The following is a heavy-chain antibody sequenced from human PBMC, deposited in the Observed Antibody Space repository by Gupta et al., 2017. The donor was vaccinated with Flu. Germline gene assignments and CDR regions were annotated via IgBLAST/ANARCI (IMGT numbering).Heavy chain of an antibody. D-gene: IGHD6-19*01. CDR1: GYSLSELS. Sequence: QVQLVQSGAEVKKPGASVKVSCKVSGYSLSELSLHWVRQAPGKGLEWMGSFDLGHGKSVSAQKFQGRLNMTEDTSTDTAFMDLSSLKSEDTAMYFCATAPSSSGWYHWYFDLWGRGTLITVSS. V-gene: IGHV1-24*01. J-gene: IGHJ2*01. CDR3: ATAPSSSGWYHWYFDL. CDR2: FDLGHGKS.